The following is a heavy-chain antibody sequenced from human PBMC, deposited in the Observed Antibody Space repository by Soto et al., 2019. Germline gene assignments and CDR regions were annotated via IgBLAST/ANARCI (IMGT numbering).Heavy chain of an antibody. J-gene: IGHJ4*02. CDR3: AREEVDPGYFDY. Sequence: SETLSLTCTVSGGSISSYYWSWIRQPPGKGLEWIGYIYYSGSTNYNPPLKSRVTISVDTSKNQFSLKLSSVTAADTAVYYCAREEVDPGYFDYWGQGTLVTVSS. CDR1: GGSISSYY. V-gene: IGHV4-59*01. D-gene: IGHD5-12*01. CDR2: IYYSGST.